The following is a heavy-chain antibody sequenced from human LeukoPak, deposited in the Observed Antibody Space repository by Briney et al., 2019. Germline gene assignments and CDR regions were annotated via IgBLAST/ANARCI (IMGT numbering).Heavy chain of an antibody. Sequence: GGSLRLSCAASGFKFSDYAMNWVRQAPGKGLEWVSGMSGTGGTSYYADSAKGRFTISRDNSKSTLDLQMNSLRAEDTAAYYCAKWVPRSLESIYGMDVWGQGTTVIVSS. J-gene: IGHJ6*02. V-gene: IGHV3-23*01. CDR2: MSGTGGTS. D-gene: IGHD3-3*01. CDR1: GFKFSDYA. CDR3: AKWVPRSLESIYGMDV.